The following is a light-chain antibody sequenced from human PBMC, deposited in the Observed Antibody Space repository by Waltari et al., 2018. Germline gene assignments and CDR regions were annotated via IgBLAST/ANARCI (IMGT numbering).Light chain of an antibody. CDR3: QQYNSYSWT. CDR2: KAS. Sequence: DIHMPQSPSTLSASVGDRFTITCRASQYIGSWVAWYQQKPGKAPKLLIYKASSLESGVPSRFSGSGSGTEFTLTISSLQPDDFATFYCQQYNSYSWTFGQGTKVEVK. V-gene: IGKV1-5*03. J-gene: IGKJ1*01. CDR1: QYIGSW.